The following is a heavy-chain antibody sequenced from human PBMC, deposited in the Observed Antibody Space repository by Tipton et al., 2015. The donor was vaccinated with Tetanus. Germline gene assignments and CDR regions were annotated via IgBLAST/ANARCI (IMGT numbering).Heavy chain of an antibody. Sequence: SLRLSCAASGFKFDDFAMHWVRRVPGKGLEWVSGINFDGGSKGYPDSLKGRFTISRDNAKSSLYLQMNSLRAEDTAFYFCARDPIDTAMAADYWGQGALVTVSS. CDR3: ARDPIDTAMAADY. J-gene: IGHJ4*02. CDR2: INFDGGSK. CDR1: GFKFDDFA. V-gene: IGHV3-9*01. D-gene: IGHD5-18*01.